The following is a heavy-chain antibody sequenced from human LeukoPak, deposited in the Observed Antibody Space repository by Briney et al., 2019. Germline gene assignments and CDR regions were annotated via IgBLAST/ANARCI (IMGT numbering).Heavy chain of an antibody. V-gene: IGHV3-23*01. J-gene: IGHJ5*02. CDR3: AKSQSFYGSGSYYAPFDP. Sequence: GSLRLSCAASGFTFSSYAMSWVRQAPGKGLEWVSAISRSGGSTYYADSVKGRFTISRDNSKITLYLQMNSLRAEDTAVYYCAKSQSFYGSGSYYAPFDPWGQGTLVTVSS. D-gene: IGHD3-10*01. CDR1: GFTFSSYA. CDR2: ISRSGGST.